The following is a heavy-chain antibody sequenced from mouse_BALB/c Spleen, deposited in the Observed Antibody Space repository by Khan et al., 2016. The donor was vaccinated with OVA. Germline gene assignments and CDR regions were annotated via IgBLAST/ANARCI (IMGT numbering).Heavy chain of an antibody. J-gene: IGHJ3*01. CDR1: GYTFSSYW. D-gene: IGHD2-12*01. Sequence: QVQLKQSGGDLMKPGASVKISCKATGYTFSSYWIEWVKQRPGHGLEWIGQIFPGSVSTTYNEKFKGKATFTADTSSNTAYMQLSSLTSEDSAVYYGARGCYGGFAYWGQGTLVTVSA. CDR2: IFPGSVST. CDR3: ARGCYGGFAY. V-gene: IGHV1-9*01.